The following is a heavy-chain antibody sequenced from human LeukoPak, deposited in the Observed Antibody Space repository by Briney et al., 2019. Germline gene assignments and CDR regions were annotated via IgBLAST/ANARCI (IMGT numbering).Heavy chain of an antibody. V-gene: IGHV3-21*01. D-gene: IGHD2-15*01. J-gene: IGHJ5*01. Sequence: GGSLRLSCAASGFTFSSYSMNWVRQAPGKGLAWVSSISSSSSYIYYADSLKGRFTISRHNAKKSVYLQMNSLRVEDTAVYYCARGALDAATPFDSWGQGTLVTVSS. CDR2: ISSSSSYI. CDR1: GFTFSSYS. CDR3: ARGALDAATPFDS.